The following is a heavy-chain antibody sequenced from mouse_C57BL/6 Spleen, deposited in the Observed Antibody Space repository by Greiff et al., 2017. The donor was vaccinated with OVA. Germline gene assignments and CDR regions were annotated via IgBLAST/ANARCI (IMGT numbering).Heavy chain of an antibody. CDR2: IDPSDSYT. Sequence: VQLQQPGAELVMPGASVKLSCKASGYTFTSYWMHWVKQRPGQGLEWIGEIDPSDSYTNYNQKFKGKSTLTVDKSSSTAYMQLSSLTSEDSAVYYCARGVTTVVATGENFDYWGQGTTLTVSS. D-gene: IGHD1-1*01. CDR3: ARGVTTVVATGENFDY. V-gene: IGHV1-69*01. CDR1: GYTFTSYW. J-gene: IGHJ2*01.